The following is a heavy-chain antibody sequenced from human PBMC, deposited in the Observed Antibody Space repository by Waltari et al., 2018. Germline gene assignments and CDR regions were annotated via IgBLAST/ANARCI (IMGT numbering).Heavy chain of an antibody. Sequence: QVQLVQSGAEVKKAGASVKVSCEVFGSSLGELSINWVRQAPGKGLEWMGGFDSENGEPVYAQKFQGRVTMTEDTSKDIAYMELSRLRSEDTAVYFCATDPVSGRHRDYWGQGTLVTVSS. V-gene: IGHV1-24*01. CDR2: FDSENGEP. D-gene: IGHD6-19*01. CDR3: ATDPVSGRHRDY. CDR1: GSSLGELS. J-gene: IGHJ4*02.